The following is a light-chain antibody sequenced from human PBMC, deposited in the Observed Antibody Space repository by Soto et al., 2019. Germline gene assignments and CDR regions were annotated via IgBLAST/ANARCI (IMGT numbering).Light chain of an antibody. CDR3: SSYAGNNNLRV. V-gene: IGLV2-8*01. Sequence: QSVLTQPPSASGSPGQSVTISCTGTGSDVGGYNYVSWYQQHPGKAPKLMIYEVIKRPSGVPDRFSGSKSGNTASLTATGLQAEDEADYYCSSYAGNNNLRVFGGGTQLTVL. CDR2: EVI. J-gene: IGLJ2*01. CDR1: GSDVGGYNY.